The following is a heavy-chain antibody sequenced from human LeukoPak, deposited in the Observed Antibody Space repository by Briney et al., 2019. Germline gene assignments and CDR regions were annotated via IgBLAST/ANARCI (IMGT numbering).Heavy chain of an antibody. Sequence: GGSLRLSCAASGFTFDVYAMHWVRQAPGKGLEWVSLISGDGGSTYYADSVKGRFTISRDNSKNSLYLQMNSLRTEDTALYYCAKDFLSSYYYDSSGYYGWSQGSLVTLSS. V-gene: IGHV3-43*02. D-gene: IGHD3-22*01. CDR1: GFTFDVYA. J-gene: IGHJ4*01. CDR2: ISGDGGST. CDR3: AKDFLSSYYYDSSGYYG.